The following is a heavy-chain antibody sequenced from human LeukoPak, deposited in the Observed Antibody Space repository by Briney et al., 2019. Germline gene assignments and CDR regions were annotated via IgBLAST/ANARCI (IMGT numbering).Heavy chain of an antibody. J-gene: IGHJ4*02. Sequence: ASVTVSCTASGYTFTSYDINWVRQATGQGLEWMGWMNPNSGNTGYAQKFQGRVTMTRNTSISTAYMELSSLRSEDTAVYYCARGLGSSGEKTFDYWGQGTLVTVSS. V-gene: IGHV1-8*01. CDR1: GYTFTSYD. D-gene: IGHD1-26*01. CDR3: ARGLGSSGEKTFDY. CDR2: MNPNSGNT.